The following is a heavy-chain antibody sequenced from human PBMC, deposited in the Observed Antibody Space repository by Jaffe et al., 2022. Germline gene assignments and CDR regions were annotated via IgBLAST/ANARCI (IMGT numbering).Heavy chain of an antibody. CDR1: GGSFSGYY. CDR3: ARVIGAWYFDY. CDR2: INHSGST. Sequence: QVQLQQWGAGLLKPSETLSLTCAVYGGSFSGYYWSWIRQPPGKGLEWIGEINHSGSTNYNPSLKSRVTISVDTSKNQFSLKLSSVTAADTAVYYCARVIGAWYFDYWGQGTLVTVSS. D-gene: IGHD3-16*01. J-gene: IGHJ4*02. V-gene: IGHV4-34*01.